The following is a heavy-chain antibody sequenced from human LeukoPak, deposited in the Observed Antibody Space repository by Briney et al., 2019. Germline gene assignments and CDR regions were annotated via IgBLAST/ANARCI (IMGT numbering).Heavy chain of an antibody. V-gene: IGHV3-7*03. CDR3: ARSRVVVASYYFDY. CDR1: GFTISSYW. J-gene: IGHJ4*02. D-gene: IGHD2-15*01. Sequence: GGSLRLSCAASGFTISSYWMSWVRQAPGKGLEWVANIKQDGSEKYYVDSVKGRFTTSRDNAKNSLYLQMNSLRAEDTAVYYCARSRVVVASYYFDYWGQGPLVTVPS. CDR2: IKQDGSEK.